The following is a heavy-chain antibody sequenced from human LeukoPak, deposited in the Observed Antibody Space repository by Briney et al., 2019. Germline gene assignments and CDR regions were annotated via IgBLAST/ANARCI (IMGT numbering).Heavy chain of an antibody. J-gene: IGHJ4*02. Sequence: GGSLRLSCAASGFTVSSNYISWVRQAPGKGLEWVAVISYDGSNKYYADSVKGRFTISRDNSKNTLYLQMNSLRAEDTAVYYCASSVLPYYFDYWGQGTLVTVSS. D-gene: IGHD2/OR15-2a*01. CDR1: GFTVSSNY. CDR2: ISYDGSNK. CDR3: ASSVLPYYFDY. V-gene: IGHV3-30-3*01.